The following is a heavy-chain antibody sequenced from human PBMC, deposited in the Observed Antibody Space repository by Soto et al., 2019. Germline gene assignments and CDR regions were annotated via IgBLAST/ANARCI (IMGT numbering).Heavy chain of an antibody. V-gene: IGHV3-66*01. J-gene: IGHJ4*02. D-gene: IGHD3-22*01. CDR3: VRGLDYFDY. CDR1: GFTASNNY. CDR2: IYSGGDT. Sequence: EVQVVESGGGLVQPGGSLRLSCAVSGFTASNNYISWVRQPPGKGLEWVSVIYSGGDTDHADSVKGRFTIARDNSKNTLDIQMKSVRAEDTAVYYCVRGLDYFDYWGQGTLVTVSS.